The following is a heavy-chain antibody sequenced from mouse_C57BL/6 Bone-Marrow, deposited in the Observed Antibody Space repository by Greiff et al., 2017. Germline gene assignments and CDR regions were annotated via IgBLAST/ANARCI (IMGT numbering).Heavy chain of an antibody. V-gene: IGHV5-4*01. CDR1: GFTFSSYA. J-gene: IGHJ2*01. Sequence: DVQLVESGGGLVKPGGSLKLSCAASGFTFSSYAMSWVRQTPEKRLEWVATISDGGSYTYYPDNVKGRFTISRDNAKNNLYLQMSHLKSEDTAMCYCARVLDYGLAYGGQGTTLTVTA. CDR2: ISDGGSYT. CDR3: ARVLDYGLAY. D-gene: IGHD1-1*01.